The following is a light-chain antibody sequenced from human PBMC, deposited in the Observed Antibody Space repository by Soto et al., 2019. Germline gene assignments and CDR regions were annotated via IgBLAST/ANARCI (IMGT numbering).Light chain of an antibody. CDR1: QSLSHRNGKIY. CDR2: LGS. V-gene: IGKV2-28*01. J-gene: IGKJ2*01. Sequence: EIDMTQSPLSLPVTPGEPASISCRSSQSLSHRNGKIYLDWYLQKPGQSPQLLIYLGSNRASGVPDRFTGSGSGTDFTLKISNVEAEDVGIYYCMQALQSPRTFGQGTKLEI. CDR3: MQALQSPRT.